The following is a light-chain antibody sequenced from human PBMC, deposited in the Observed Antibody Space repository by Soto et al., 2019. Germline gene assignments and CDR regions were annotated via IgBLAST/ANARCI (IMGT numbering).Light chain of an antibody. V-gene: IGLV2-14*01. CDR1: SSDVGGYNY. Sequence: QSVLTQPVSVSGSPGQSITISCTGTSSDVGGYNYVSWYQQHPGKAPKLMIYDVSNRPSGVSNRFSGSKSGNTASLTISGLQAEDEADYYCSSYTSSSPPFYVFGTETKVTVL. J-gene: IGLJ1*01. CDR2: DVS. CDR3: SSYTSSSPPFYV.